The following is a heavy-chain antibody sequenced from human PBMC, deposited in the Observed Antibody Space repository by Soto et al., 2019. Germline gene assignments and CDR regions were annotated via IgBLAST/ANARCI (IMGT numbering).Heavy chain of an antibody. D-gene: IGHD3-10*01. CDR2: IIPIFGTA. V-gene: IGHV1-69*13. CDR3: ARGGITMVRGVIITSGMDV. CDR1: GGTFSSYA. Sequence: VASVKVSCKASGGTFSSYAISWVRQAPGQGLEWMGGIIPIFGTANYAQKFQGRVTITADESTSTAYMELSSLRSEDTAVYYCARGGITMVRGVIITSGMDVWGQGTTVTVSS. J-gene: IGHJ6*02.